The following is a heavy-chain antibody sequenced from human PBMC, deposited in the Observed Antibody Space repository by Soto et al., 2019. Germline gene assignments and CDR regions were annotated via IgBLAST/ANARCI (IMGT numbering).Heavy chain of an antibody. D-gene: IGHD2-21*01. CDR3: ASARKGPRVEEGFDF. V-gene: IGHV4-61*08. J-gene: IGHJ4*02. CDR2: IHYSGSA. Sequence: KPSETLSLTCTVSGGSVSGGGYDWNWIRQPPGRGLEWIGNIHYSGSANYNPSLKSRVTISVDTSENQFSLKLSSVTAADTAVYYCASARKGPRVEEGFDFWGQGSLVTVSS. CDR1: GGSVSGGGYD.